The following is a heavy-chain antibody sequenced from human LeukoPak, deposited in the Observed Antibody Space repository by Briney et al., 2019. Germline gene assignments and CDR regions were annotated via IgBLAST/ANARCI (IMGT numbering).Heavy chain of an antibody. Sequence: GGSLRLSCAASGLTFSDYYMSWIRQAPGKGLEWVSYISSSGSTIYYADSVKGRFTISRDNSKNTLYLQMNSLRAEDTAVYYCASPGIAAAGPAPFDYWGQGTLVTVSS. CDR3: ASPGIAAAGPAPFDY. V-gene: IGHV3-11*01. CDR1: GLTFSDYY. CDR2: ISSSGSTI. J-gene: IGHJ4*02. D-gene: IGHD6-13*01.